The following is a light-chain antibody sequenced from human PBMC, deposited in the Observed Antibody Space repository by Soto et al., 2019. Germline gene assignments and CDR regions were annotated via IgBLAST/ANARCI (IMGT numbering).Light chain of an antibody. J-gene: IGKJ5*01. CDR3: QQYDNLPIT. Sequence: DIQMTQSPSSMSASVGDRVTITCQASQDISNYLNWYQQKPGKAPKLLIYDASNLETGGPSRFSGSGSGTDFTSTISSLQPADIATYYCQQYDNLPITFGQGTRLEIK. CDR2: DAS. V-gene: IGKV1-33*01. CDR1: QDISNY.